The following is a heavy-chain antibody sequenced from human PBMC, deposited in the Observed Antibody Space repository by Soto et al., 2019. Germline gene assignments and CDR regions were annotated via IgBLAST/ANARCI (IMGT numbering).Heavy chain of an antibody. J-gene: IGHJ4*02. CDR3: ARGPPEYDFWSGYYPHPFDY. CDR1: GFTFTSSA. D-gene: IGHD3-3*01. Sequence: SVKVSCKASGFTFTSSAVQWVRQARGQRLEWIGWIVVGSGNTNYAQKFQERVTITRDMSTSTAYMELSSLRSEDTAVYYCARGPPEYDFWSGYYPHPFDYWGQGTLVTVSS. CDR2: IVVGSGNT. V-gene: IGHV1-58*01.